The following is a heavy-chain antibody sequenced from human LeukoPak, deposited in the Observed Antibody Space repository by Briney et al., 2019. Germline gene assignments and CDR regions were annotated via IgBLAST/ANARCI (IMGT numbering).Heavy chain of an antibody. J-gene: IGHJ6*03. CDR3: ARTTEGGYTYNYFYYYYMDV. V-gene: IGHV4-59*01. CDR2: IYYSGST. CDR1: GESFSSYY. Sequence: SETLSLTCAVYGESFSSYYWSWIRQPPGKGLEWIGYIYYSGSTNYNPSLKSRISISVDTSKNQFSLKLSSVTAADTAVYYCARTTEGGYTYNYFYYYYMDVWGKGTTVTISS. D-gene: IGHD5-18*01.